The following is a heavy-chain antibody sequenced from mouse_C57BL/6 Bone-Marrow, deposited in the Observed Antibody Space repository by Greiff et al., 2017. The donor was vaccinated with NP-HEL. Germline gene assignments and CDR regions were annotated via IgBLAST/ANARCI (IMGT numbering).Heavy chain of an antibody. Sequence: EVKVEESGGGLVKPGGSLKLSCAASGFTFSSYAMSWVRQTPEKRLEWVATISDGGSYTYYPDNVKGRFTISRDNAKNNLYLQMSHLKSEDTAMYYCARDSLYGSSYSFDYWGQGTTLTVSS. CDR2: ISDGGSYT. CDR1: GFTFSSYA. V-gene: IGHV5-4*01. CDR3: ARDSLYGSSYSFDY. D-gene: IGHD1-1*01. J-gene: IGHJ2*01.